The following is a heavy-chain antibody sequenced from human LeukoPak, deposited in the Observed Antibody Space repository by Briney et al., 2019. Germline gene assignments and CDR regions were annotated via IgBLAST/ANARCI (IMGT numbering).Heavy chain of an antibody. J-gene: IGHJ4*02. Sequence: GGSLRLSCAASGFTFSSYGMHWVRQAPGKGLEWVAVISYDGSNKYYADSVKGRFTISRDNSKNTLYLQMNSLRAEDTAVYYCAKDPHYASYYYDSSGFDYWGQGTLVTVSS. V-gene: IGHV3-30*18. CDR3: AKDPHYASYYYDSSGFDY. CDR2: ISYDGSNK. D-gene: IGHD3-22*01. CDR1: GFTFSSYG.